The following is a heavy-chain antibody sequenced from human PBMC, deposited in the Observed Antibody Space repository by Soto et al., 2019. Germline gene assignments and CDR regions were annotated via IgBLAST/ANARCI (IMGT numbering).Heavy chain of an antibody. J-gene: IGHJ4*02. CDR2: ISGSGGST. V-gene: IGHV3-23*01. Sequence: GGSLRLSCAASVFTLSSYAMSWVRQAPGKGLEWVSAISGSGGSTYYADSVKGRFTISRDNSKNTLYLQMNSLRAEDTAVYYCAKVSNYYDSSGNSDYWGQGTLVTVSS. CDR3: AKVSNYYDSSGNSDY. D-gene: IGHD3-22*01. CDR1: VFTLSSYA.